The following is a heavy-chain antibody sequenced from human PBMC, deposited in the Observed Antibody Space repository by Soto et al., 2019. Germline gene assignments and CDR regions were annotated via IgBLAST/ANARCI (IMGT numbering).Heavy chain of an antibody. D-gene: IGHD2-15*01. CDR3: AKRSISGNYFDY. J-gene: IGHJ4*02. CDR1: GFTFSSYA. CDR2: ISGSGGST. V-gene: IGHV3-23*01. Sequence: GGSLRLSCAASGFTFSSYAMSWVRQAPGKGLEWVSAISGSGGSTYYADSVKGRFTISRDNSKNTLYLQMSSLRAEDTAVYYCAKRSISGNYFDYWGQGTLVTVSS.